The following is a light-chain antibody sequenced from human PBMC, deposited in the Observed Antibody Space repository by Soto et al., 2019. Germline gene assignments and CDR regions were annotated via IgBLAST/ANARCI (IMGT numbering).Light chain of an antibody. J-gene: IGLJ2*01. CDR3: SSYAGSNNLV. CDR1: SSDVGGYNY. Sequence: QSALTQPPSASGSPGQSVTISCTGTSSDVGGYNYVSWYQQHPGKAPKLMIYEVSKRPSGVPDRFSGSKSGNTASLTVSGLQAEDEADSYCSSYAGSNNLVFGGGTKQTVL. CDR2: EVS. V-gene: IGLV2-8*01.